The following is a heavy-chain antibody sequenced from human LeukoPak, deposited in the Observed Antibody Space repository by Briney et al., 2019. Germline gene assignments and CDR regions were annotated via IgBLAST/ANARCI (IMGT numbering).Heavy chain of an antibody. Sequence: GESLKISCRASGYIFTNYLVAWVRQMPGKGLEWVGIIYPGDSETTYSPSFQGHVTLSVDKSLTTAYLQWNTLQASDTAMYYCARRDGNSFVVQWGQGTLVTVSS. V-gene: IGHV5-51*01. CDR2: IYPGDSET. D-gene: IGHD2/OR15-2a*01. CDR3: ARRDGNSFVVQ. CDR1: GYIFTNYL. J-gene: IGHJ4*02.